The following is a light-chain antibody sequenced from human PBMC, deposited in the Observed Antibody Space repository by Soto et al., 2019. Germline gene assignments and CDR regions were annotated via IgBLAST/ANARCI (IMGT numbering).Light chain of an antibody. V-gene: IGKV3-11*01. CDR2: GAS. CDR3: QQYNNWPT. CDR1: QSVGSS. J-gene: IGKJ5*01. Sequence: EIVLTQSPATLSLSPCQRATLSCSASQSVGSSLAWYQQKPGQAPRLLIYGASNRATGIPARFSGSGSGTDFTLTISSLEPEDFSVYYCQQYNNWPTFGQGTRLEIK.